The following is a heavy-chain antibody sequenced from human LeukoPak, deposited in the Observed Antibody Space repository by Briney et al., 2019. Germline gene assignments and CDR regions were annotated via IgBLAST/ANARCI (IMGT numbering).Heavy chain of an antibody. CDR1: GFTFSSYA. J-gene: IGHJ4*02. CDR2: ITSDGGST. V-gene: IGHV3-64D*06. Sequence: GGSLRLSCSASGFTFSSYAMHWVRQAPGKGLQYVSSITSDGGSTYYAGSVKGRFTISRDNSKNTLYLHMSSLRPEDTAVYYCVKDLMGSGDYWGQGTPVTVSS. D-gene: IGHD3-10*01. CDR3: VKDLMGSGDY.